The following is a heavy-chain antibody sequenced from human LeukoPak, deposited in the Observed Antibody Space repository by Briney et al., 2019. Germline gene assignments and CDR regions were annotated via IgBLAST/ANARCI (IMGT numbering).Heavy chain of an antibody. V-gene: IGHV3-74*01. CDR1: GFTFSGYW. Sequence: GGSLRLTCAASGFTFSGYWMHWVRQAPEKGLVWVSRINSDGRSTSYADSVKGRFTISRDNAKNSLYLQMNSLRAEDTAVYYCVRGYCSGGSCYARAFDIWGQGTMVTVSS. CDR3: VRGYCSGGSCYARAFDI. D-gene: IGHD2-15*01. J-gene: IGHJ3*02. CDR2: INSDGRST.